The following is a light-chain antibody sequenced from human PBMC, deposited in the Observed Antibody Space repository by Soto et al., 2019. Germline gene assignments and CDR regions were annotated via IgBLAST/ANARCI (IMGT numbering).Light chain of an antibody. CDR1: SSDVGGYNY. CDR2: EVS. J-gene: IGLJ1*01. Sequence: QSVLTQPASVSGSPGQSITISCTGASSDVGGYNYVSWYQQHPGKAPKLMIYEVSNRPSGVSNRFSGSKSGNTASLTISGLQAADEADYYCSSYTRSNNLVVFGTGTKGTVL. V-gene: IGLV2-14*01. CDR3: SSYTRSNNLVV.